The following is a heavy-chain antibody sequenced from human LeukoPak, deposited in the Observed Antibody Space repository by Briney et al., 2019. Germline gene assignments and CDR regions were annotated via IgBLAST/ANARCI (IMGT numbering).Heavy chain of an antibody. V-gene: IGHV1-2*02. Sequence: GASVKVSCKASGYTFTGYYMHWVRQAPGQGLEWMGWINPHTGGTNDAQKFQGRVTMTRDTSISTAYMELSRLTSDDTAVYYCGRVVGGNYYGSETDDYWGQGTLVTVSS. J-gene: IGHJ4*02. CDR1: GYTFTGYY. D-gene: IGHD3-10*01. CDR2: INPHTGGT. CDR3: GRVVGGNYYGSETDDY.